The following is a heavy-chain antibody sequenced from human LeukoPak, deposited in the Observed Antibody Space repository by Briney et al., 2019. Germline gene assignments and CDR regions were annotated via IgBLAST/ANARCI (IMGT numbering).Heavy chain of an antibody. CDR2: IYYSGST. J-gene: IGHJ4*02. CDR3: ARHGGLDPYYFDS. D-gene: IGHD3-16*01. V-gene: IGHV4-59*08. CDR1: GGSISRYY. Sequence: SETLSLTCTVSGGSISRYYWSWIRQPPGKGLEWIGYIYYSGSTNYSPSLKTRVTISVDTSKNQFSLKLNSVTAADTAVYYCARHGGLDPYYFDSWGQGTLVTVSS.